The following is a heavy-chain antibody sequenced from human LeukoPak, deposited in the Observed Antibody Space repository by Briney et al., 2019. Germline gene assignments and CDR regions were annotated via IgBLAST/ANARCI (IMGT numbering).Heavy chain of an antibody. V-gene: IGHV3-23*01. CDR2: ISGSGGST. D-gene: IGHD4-23*01. J-gene: IGHJ4*02. CDR1: GFTFSSYA. Sequence: GGSLRLSCAASGFTFSSYAMSWVRQAPGKGLEWVSAISGSGGSTYYADSVKGRFTISRDNSKNTLYLQMNSLRAEDTAVYYCARLYGGNLDVGDYWGQGTLVTVSS. CDR3: ARLYGGNLDVGDY.